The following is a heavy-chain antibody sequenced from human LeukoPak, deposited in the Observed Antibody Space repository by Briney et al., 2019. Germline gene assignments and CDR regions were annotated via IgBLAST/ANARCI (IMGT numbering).Heavy chain of an antibody. V-gene: IGHV4-61*08. D-gene: IGHD1-26*01. CDR1: GASVGSAGYY. Sequence: SETLSLTCTVSGASVGSAGYYWSWIRQPPGEGLEWIGYVYYIDNTNYNPSLKSRVTMSVNPSKNQFSLNLHSVTAADTAMYYCARTQSQSGSYRYYFAYWGQGTLVTVSS. CDR2: VYYIDNT. CDR3: ARTQSQSGSYRYYFAY. J-gene: IGHJ4*02.